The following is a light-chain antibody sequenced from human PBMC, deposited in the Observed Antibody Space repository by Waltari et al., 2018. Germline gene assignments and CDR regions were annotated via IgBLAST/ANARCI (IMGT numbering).Light chain of an antibody. Sequence: QSVLTQPPSVSAAPVQRVTISCSGGSSNLGNTYVFLYRQFPGPAPKLLIYEDSERPSGIPGRFSGSKSGTSATLDITGLQAGDEADYYCGTWDSSLSGAVFGGGTHLTVL. V-gene: IGLV1-51*02. CDR1: SSNLGNTY. CDR2: EDS. CDR3: GTWDSSLSGAV. J-gene: IGLJ7*01.